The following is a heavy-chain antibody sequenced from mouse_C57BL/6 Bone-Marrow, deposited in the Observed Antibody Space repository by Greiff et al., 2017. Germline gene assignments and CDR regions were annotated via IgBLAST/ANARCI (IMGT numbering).Heavy chain of an antibody. CDR3: AREMVYDYAMDY. D-gene: IGHD2-1*01. CDR2: IYPCSGST. Sequence: QVQLQQPGAELVKPGASVKMSCKASGYTFTSYWITWVKQRPGQGLEWIGDIYPCSGSTNYNEKFESKATLTVEKSSSTDYMQLRSLTSEDSAVYCGAREMVYDYAMDYWGQGTSVTVSS. V-gene: IGHV1-55*01. CDR1: GYTFTSYW. J-gene: IGHJ4*01.